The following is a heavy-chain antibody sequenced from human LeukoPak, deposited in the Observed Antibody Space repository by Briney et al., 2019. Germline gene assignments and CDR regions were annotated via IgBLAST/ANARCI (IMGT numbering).Heavy chain of an antibody. V-gene: IGHV3-23*01. J-gene: IGHJ5*02. D-gene: IGHD5-18*01. CDR3: GRDGRLIQLWFDP. CDR1: GFTFSSYG. CDR2: ITGSGDST. Sequence: TGGSLRLSCAASGFTFSSYGLSWVRQAPGKGLEWVSGITGSGDSTFYADSVKGRFTISRDNSKNTLYLQMNSLRADDTAVYYCGRDGRLIQLWFDPWGQGTLVTVSS.